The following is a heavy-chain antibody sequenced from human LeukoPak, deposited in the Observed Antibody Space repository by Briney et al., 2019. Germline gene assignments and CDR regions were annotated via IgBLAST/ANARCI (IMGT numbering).Heavy chain of an antibody. CDR1: GGSISSSYYY. CDR3: ARDWTAFRYGMDV. V-gene: IGHV4-39*07. Sequence: SETLSLTCTVSGGSISSSYYYWGWIRQPPGKGLEWIGSIYYSGSTNYNPSLKSRVTISVDTSKNQFSLKLSSVTAADTAVYYCARDWTAFRYGMDVWGQGTTVTVSS. CDR2: IYYSGST. D-gene: IGHD3/OR15-3a*01. J-gene: IGHJ6*02.